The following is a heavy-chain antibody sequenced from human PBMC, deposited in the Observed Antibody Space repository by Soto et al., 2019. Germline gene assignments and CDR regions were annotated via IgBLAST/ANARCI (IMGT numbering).Heavy chain of an antibody. V-gene: IGHV3-48*01. CDR1: RFTYSSYS. Sequence: PGGSLRLSCADSRFTYSSYSMNWVRQAPGKWLEWVSYISSSSTTKYYADSVKGRFTISRDNAKNTLYLQMNSLKTEDTAVYYCTTMYSSSWYVVDYWGQGTLVTVSS. J-gene: IGHJ4*02. D-gene: IGHD6-13*01. CDR3: TTMYSSSWYVVDY. CDR2: ISSSSTTK.